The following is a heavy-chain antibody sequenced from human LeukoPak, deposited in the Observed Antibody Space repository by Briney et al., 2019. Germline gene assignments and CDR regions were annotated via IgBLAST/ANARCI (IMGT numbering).Heavy chain of an antibody. J-gene: IGHJ4*02. CDR1: GFTFSSYE. CDR2: ISSSSSTI. CDR3: ARSPQQLVPEFDY. D-gene: IGHD6-13*01. V-gene: IGHV3-48*03. Sequence: PGGSLRLSCAASGFTFSSYEMNWVRQAPGKGLEWVSYISSSSSTIYYADSVKGRFTISRDNAKNSLYLQMNSLRAEDTAVYYCARSPQQLVPEFDYWGQGTLVTVSS.